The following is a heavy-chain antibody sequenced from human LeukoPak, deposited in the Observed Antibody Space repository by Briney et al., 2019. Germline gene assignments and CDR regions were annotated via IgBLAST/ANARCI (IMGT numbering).Heavy chain of an antibody. J-gene: IGHJ1*01. D-gene: IGHD1-26*01. CDR3: ARPGLVGATTPEYFQH. Sequence: GESLKIACKGSGYSFTSYWISWVRQMPGKGLEWMGRIDPSDSYTNYSPSFQGHVTISADKSISTAYLQWSSLKASDTAMYYCARPGLVGATTPEYFQHWGQGTLVTVSS. CDR1: GYSFTSYW. V-gene: IGHV5-10-1*01. CDR2: IDPSDSYT.